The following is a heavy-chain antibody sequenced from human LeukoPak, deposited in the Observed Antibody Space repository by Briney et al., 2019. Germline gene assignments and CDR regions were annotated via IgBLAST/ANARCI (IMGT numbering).Heavy chain of an antibody. CDR2: IYSGGST. CDR1: GFTVSSNY. CDR3: ASEIKVGATPYYYYYGMDV. D-gene: IGHD1-26*01. V-gene: IGHV3-66*02. J-gene: IGHJ6*02. Sequence: PGGSLRLSCAASGFTVSSNYMSWVRQAPGKGLEWVSVIYSGGSTYYADSVKGRFTISRDNSKNTLYLQMNSLRAEDTAVYYCASEIKVGATPYYYYYGMDVWGQGTTVTVS.